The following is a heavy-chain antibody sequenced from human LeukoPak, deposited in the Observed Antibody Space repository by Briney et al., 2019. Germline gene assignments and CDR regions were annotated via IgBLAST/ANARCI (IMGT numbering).Heavy chain of an antibody. CDR3: VKDYYGSGSYGWFDP. CDR1: GFTFSSYA. D-gene: IGHD3-10*01. CDR2: ISSNGGST. V-gene: IGHV3-64D*08. J-gene: IGHJ5*02. Sequence: PGGSLRLSCSASGFTFSSYAIHWVRQAQGKRLEYVSAISSNGGSTYYADSVKGRFTISRDNSRSTLYLQMSSLRPEDTALYYCVKDYYGSGSYGWFDPWGQGTLVTVSS.